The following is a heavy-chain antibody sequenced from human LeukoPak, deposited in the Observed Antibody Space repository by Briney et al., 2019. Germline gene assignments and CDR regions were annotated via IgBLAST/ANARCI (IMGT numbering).Heavy chain of an antibody. D-gene: IGHD3-22*01. Sequence: VKVSCKASGGTFSSYAISWVRQAPGQGLEWMGGIIPIFGTANYAQKFQGRVTITADESTSTAYMELSSLRSEDTAVYYCARVSKMYYYDSSGYHFDYWGQGTLVTVSS. J-gene: IGHJ4*02. V-gene: IGHV1-69*01. CDR3: ARVSKMYYYDSSGYHFDY. CDR2: IIPIFGTA. CDR1: GGTFSSYA.